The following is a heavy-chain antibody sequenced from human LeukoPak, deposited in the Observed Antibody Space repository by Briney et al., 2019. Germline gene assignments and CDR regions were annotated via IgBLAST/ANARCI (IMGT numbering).Heavy chain of an antibody. CDR2: IRYDGSNT. J-gene: IGHJ4*02. CDR3: AKPGGEQWLVLGGFDY. V-gene: IGHV3-30*02. D-gene: IGHD6-19*01. Sequence: PGGSLRLSCAASGFTFSSYGMHWVRQAPGKGLEWVAFIRYDGSNTYYADSVKGRFTISRDNSKNTLYLQMNSLRAEDTAVCYCAKPGGEQWLVLGGFDYWGQGTLVTVSS. CDR1: GFTFSSYG.